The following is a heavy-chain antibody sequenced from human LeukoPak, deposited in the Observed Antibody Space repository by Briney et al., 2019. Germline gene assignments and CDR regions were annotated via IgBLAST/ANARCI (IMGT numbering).Heavy chain of an antibody. V-gene: IGHV4-31*03. CDR1: GGSISSGGYY. J-gene: IGHJ4*02. CDR2: IYYSGSA. CDR3: ARYRIAAAGTLDY. Sequence: SETLSLTCTVSGGSISSGGYYWSWIRQHPGKGLEWIGYIYYSGSAYYNPSPKSRVTISVDTSENQFSLKLSSVTAADTAVYYCARYRIAAAGTLDYWGQGTLVTVSS. D-gene: IGHD6-13*01.